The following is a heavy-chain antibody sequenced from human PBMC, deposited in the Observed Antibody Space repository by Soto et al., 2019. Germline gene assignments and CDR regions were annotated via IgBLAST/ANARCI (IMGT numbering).Heavy chain of an antibody. D-gene: IGHD2-8*01. CDR3: ARHLRTNGVLGGGYYYYYGMDV. V-gene: IGHV5-51*01. CDR1: GYSFTSYW. CDR2: IYPGDSDT. Sequence: EVQLVQSGAEVKKPGESLKISCKGSGYSFTSYWIGWVRQMPGKGLEWMGIIYPGDSDTRYSPSFQGQVTISADKSISTAYLQWSSLKASDTAMYYCARHLRTNGVLGGGYYYYYGMDVWGQGTTVTVSS. J-gene: IGHJ6*02.